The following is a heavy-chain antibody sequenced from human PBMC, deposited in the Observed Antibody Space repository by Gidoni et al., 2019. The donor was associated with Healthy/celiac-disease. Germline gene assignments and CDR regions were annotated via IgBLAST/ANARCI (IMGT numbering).Heavy chain of an antibody. Sequence: QVQLQESGPGLVKPSETLSLTCTVYGGSISSYYWSGIRQPPGKGLEWVGYIYYSWSTNYNPSLKSRVTISVDTSKNQFSLKLSSVTAADTAGYYCASRASSSWYWDYYYGMDVWGQGTTVTVSS. CDR1: GGSISSYY. CDR2: IYYSWST. D-gene: IGHD6-13*01. CDR3: ASRASSSWYWDYYYGMDV. J-gene: IGHJ6*02. V-gene: IGHV4-59*01.